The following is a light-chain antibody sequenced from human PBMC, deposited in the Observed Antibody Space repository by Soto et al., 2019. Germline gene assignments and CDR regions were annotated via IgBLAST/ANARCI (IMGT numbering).Light chain of an antibody. Sequence: DIQMTQSPSTVSASVGERVTITCRASQNINSWLAWYQQKPVSAPKVLIYDASSLESGVPSRFSGSRSETEFTLTISSLQPDDFATYYCQQYDTYWTFGQGTKVDIK. V-gene: IGKV1-5*01. J-gene: IGKJ1*01. CDR1: QNINSW. CDR3: QQYDTYWT. CDR2: DAS.